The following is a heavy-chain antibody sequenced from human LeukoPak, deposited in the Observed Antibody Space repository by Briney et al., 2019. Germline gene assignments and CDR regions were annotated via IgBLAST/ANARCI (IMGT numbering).Heavy chain of an antibody. Sequence: ASGKVSCKVSGYTLTELSMHWVRQAPGKGLEWMGGFDPEDGETIYAQKFQGRVTMTEDTSTDTAYMELSSLRSEDTAVYYCATGIAAAGPLGLFDYWGQGTLVTVSS. D-gene: IGHD6-13*01. V-gene: IGHV1-24*01. J-gene: IGHJ4*02. CDR2: FDPEDGET. CDR1: GYTLTELS. CDR3: ATGIAAAGPLGLFDY.